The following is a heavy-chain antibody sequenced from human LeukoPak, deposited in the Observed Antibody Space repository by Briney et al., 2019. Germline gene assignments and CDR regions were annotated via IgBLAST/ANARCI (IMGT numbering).Heavy chain of an antibody. V-gene: IGHV1-2*02. J-gene: IGHJ5*02. Sequence: GASVKVSCKASGYTFTGSYIHWVRQAPGQGLEWMGWINPNSGGTNYAQKFQGRVTMTRDTSITTAYMELSRLTSDDTAVYYCARAASRQTRILTGYNWFDPWGQGTLVTVSS. CDR1: GYTFTGSY. CDR2: INPNSGGT. D-gene: IGHD3-9*01. CDR3: ARAASRQTRILTGYNWFDP.